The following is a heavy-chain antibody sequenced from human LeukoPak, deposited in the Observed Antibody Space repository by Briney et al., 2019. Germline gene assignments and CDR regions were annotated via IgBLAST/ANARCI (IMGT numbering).Heavy chain of an antibody. V-gene: IGHV3-23*01. CDR3: AKADGSWTYDS. Sequence: GGSLRLSCAASGFTFRNDWMNWVRQVPGKGLEWVSAISASGGSTHYADSVKGRFTISRDNSKNTLFLQMNSLRAEDTAVYYCAKADGSWTYDSWGQGTLVTVSS. CDR1: GFTFRNDW. J-gene: IGHJ5*01. CDR2: ISASGGST. D-gene: IGHD5-24*01.